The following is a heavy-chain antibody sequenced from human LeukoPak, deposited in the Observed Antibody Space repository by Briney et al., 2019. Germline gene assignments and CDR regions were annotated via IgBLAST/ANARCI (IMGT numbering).Heavy chain of an antibody. CDR2: ISGSGGST. J-gene: IGHJ4*02. Sequence: GGSLRLSCAASGFTFSSYAMSWVRQAPGKGLEWVSAISGSGGSTYYADSVKGRFAISRDNAKNTLYLQMNSLRAEDTAVYYCARELSGSSSRHFDYWGQGTLVTVSS. CDR3: ARELSGSSSRHFDY. D-gene: IGHD2-15*01. V-gene: IGHV3-23*01. CDR1: GFTFSSYA.